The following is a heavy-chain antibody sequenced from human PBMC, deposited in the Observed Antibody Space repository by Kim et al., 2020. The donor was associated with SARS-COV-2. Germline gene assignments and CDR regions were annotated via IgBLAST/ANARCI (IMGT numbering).Heavy chain of an antibody. J-gene: IGHJ6*02. CDR3: ARPPKGAIGAYYYSVDV. Sequence: SVKGRFIVSREDAKNSVYLQMNSLITEDTAVYYCARPPKGAIGAYYYSVDVWGQGTTVTVSS. D-gene: IGHD2-2*02. V-gene: IGHV3-72*01.